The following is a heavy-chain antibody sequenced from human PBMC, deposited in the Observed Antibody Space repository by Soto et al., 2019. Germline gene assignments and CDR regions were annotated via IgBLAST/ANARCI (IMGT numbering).Heavy chain of an antibody. CDR3: ASYYYDSSGYYERGLFDP. CDR1: GGTFSSYA. Sequence: QVQLVQSGAEVKKPGSSVKVSCKASGGTFSSYAISWVRQAPGQGLEWMGGIIPIFGTANYAQKFQGRVTITADESTSRAYMELSSLRSEDTAVYYCASYYYDSSGYYERGLFDPWGQGTLVTVSS. CDR2: IIPIFGTA. D-gene: IGHD3-22*01. V-gene: IGHV1-69*01. J-gene: IGHJ5*02.